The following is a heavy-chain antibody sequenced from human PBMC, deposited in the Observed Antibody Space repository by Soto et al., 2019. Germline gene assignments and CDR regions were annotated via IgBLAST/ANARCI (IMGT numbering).Heavy chain of an antibody. CDR3: AKVRFLEWFEDY. D-gene: IGHD3-3*01. V-gene: IGHV1-2*02. CDR1: GYIFSANY. Sequence: ASVKVSCKASGYIFSANYIHWVRQAPGQGLEWLGWINPHSGATNYAQKFLGRVTMSADTSASTAYMDLARLKSDDTAVYYCAKVRFLEWFEDYWGQGTLVTVSS. CDR2: INPHSGAT. J-gene: IGHJ4*02.